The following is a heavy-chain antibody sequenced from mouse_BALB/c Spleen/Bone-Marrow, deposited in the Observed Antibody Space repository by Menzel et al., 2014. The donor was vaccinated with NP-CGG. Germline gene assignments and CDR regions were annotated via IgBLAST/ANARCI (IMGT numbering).Heavy chain of an antibody. Sequence: EVKGEESGGGLVKPGGSLKLSCAASGFAFSSYDMSWGRQTPGKRLEWVAYISRGGGSTYYPDTVKGRFTISRDNAKNTLYLQMSSLKSEDTAMYYCARPLYYYGSSPFYAMDYWGQGTSVTVSS. D-gene: IGHD1-1*01. CDR2: ISRGGGST. J-gene: IGHJ4*01. CDR1: GFAFSSYD. V-gene: IGHV5-12-1*01. CDR3: ARPLYYYGSSPFYAMDY.